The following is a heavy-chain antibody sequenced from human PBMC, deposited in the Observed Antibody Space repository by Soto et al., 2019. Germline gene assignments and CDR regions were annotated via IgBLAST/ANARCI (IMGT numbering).Heavy chain of an antibody. Sequence: SLRLSCAASGFTFSSYAMHWVRQAPGKGLEWVAVISYDGSNKYYADSVKGRFTISRDNSKNTLYLQMNSLRAEDTAVYYCARDHLAVAGTDYWGQGTLVTVSS. D-gene: IGHD6-19*01. CDR3: ARDHLAVAGTDY. V-gene: IGHV3-30-3*01. CDR1: GFTFSSYA. CDR2: ISYDGSNK. J-gene: IGHJ4*02.